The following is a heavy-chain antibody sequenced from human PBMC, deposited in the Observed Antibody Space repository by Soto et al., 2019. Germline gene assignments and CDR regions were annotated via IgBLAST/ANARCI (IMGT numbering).Heavy chain of an antibody. D-gene: IGHD3-22*01. CDR2: INPNSGGT. V-gene: IGHV1-2*04. J-gene: IGHJ3*02. CDR3: ARDLRDYYEIGAGDAFDI. Sequence: GASVKVSCKASGYTFTGYYMHWVRQAPGQGLEWMGWINPNSGGTNYAQKFQGWVTMTRDTSISTAYMELSRLRSDDTAVYYCARDLRDYYEIGAGDAFDIWGQGTRVTVSS. CDR1: GYTFTGYY.